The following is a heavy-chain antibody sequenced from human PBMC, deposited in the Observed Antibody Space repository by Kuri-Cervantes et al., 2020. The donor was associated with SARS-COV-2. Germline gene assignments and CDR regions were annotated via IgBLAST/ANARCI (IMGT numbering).Heavy chain of an antibody. D-gene: IGHD2/OR15-2a*01. CDR1: GFTFSSYN. Sequence: GESLKISCAAPGFTFSSYNMNWVRQAPGKGLEWVSSISSSRNYIYYADSVRGRFTISRDNAKNSLYLQMNSLRAEDTAVYYCARDRINDFDIWGQGTMVTVSS. J-gene: IGHJ3*02. V-gene: IGHV3-21*01. CDR3: ARDRINDFDI. CDR2: ISSSRNYI.